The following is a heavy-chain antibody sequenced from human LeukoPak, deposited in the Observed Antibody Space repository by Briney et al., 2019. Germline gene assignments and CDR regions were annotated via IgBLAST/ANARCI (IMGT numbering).Heavy chain of an antibody. J-gene: IGHJ4*02. CDR1: GYTFTSYY. CDR2: INPSGGST. CDR3: AREYYYDSSGYYSATFDY. D-gene: IGHD3-22*01. V-gene: IGHV1-46*01. Sequence: ASVKVSCKASGYTFTSYYMHWVRQAPGQGLEWMGLINPSGGSTSYAQKFQGRVTMTRDTSTSTVYMELSSLRSEDTAVYYCAREYYYDSSGYYSATFDYWGQGTLVTVSS.